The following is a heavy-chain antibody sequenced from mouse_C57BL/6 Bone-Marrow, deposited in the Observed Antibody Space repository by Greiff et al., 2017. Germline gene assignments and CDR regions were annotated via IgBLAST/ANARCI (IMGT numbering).Heavy chain of an antibody. CDR1: GYTFTSYW. D-gene: IGHD2-3*01. J-gene: IGHJ2*01. CDR2: IDPSDSET. CDR3: ARGGGWLLQGFDY. V-gene: IGHV1-52*01. Sequence: QVQLQQPGAELVRPGSSVKLSCKASGYTFTSYWMHWVKQRPIQGLEWIGNIDPSDSETHYNQKFKDKATLTVDKSSSTAYMQLSSLTSEDSAVYYCARGGGWLLQGFDYWGQGTTLTVSS.